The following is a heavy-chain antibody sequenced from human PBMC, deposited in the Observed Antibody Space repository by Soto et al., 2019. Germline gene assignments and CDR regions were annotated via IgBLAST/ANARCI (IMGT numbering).Heavy chain of an antibody. Sequence: EVQLLESGGGLVQPGGSLRLSCAASGFTFSSYAMSWVRQAPGKGLEWVSAISGSGGSTYYADSVKGRFTISRDNSKNTLYQQMNSLRAEDKAVYYCARGSSTYYDFWSGYPRDYYYYYYMDVWGKGTTVTVSS. CDR1: GFTFSSYA. D-gene: IGHD3-3*01. J-gene: IGHJ6*03. CDR2: ISGSGGST. CDR3: ARGSSTYYDFWSGYPRDYYYYYYMDV. V-gene: IGHV3-23*01.